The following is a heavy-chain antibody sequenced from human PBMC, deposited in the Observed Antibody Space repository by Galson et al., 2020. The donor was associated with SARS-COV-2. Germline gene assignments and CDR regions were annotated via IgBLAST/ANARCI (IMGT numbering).Heavy chain of an antibody. CDR3: AKEPYYYDSSGYYDTPGLDD. CDR2: ISGSGGTT. D-gene: IGHD3-22*01. CDR1: GFTFSSYG. Sequence: GGSLRLSCAASGFTFSSYGMSWVRQAPGKGLEWVSSISGSGGTTYYADSVKGRFTISRDNSKNTLSLQMNSLRAEDTAVYYCAKEPYYYDSSGYYDTPGLDDWSQGTLFTVA. J-gene: IGHJ4*02. V-gene: IGHV3-23*01.